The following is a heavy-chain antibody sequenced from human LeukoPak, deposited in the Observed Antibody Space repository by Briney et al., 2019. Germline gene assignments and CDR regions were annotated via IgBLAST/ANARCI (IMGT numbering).Heavy chain of an antibody. CDR2: IYPDDSDT. D-gene: IGHD3-9*01. V-gene: IGHV5-51*01. CDR1: GYRFSAYW. CDR3: ARPGATSYDILTGYTLDAFDI. J-gene: IGHJ3*02. Sequence: RGESLKISCKGSGYRFSAYWIAWVRQMPGKGLEWMGIIYPDDSDTRYSPSFQGQVTISADKSVSTAYLQWRSLKASDTAMYYCARPGATSYDILTGYTLDAFDIWGQGTMVTVSS.